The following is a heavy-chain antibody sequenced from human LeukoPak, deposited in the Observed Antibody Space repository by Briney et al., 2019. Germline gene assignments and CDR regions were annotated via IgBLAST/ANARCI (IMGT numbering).Heavy chain of an antibody. CDR3: ARRSSSWYQVIDY. CDR2: INHSGST. Sequence: SETLSLTCAVYGGSFSGYYWSWIRQPPGKGLEWIGEINHSGSTNYNPSLKSRVTISVDTSMNQFSLKLSSVTAADTAVYYCARRSSSWYQVIDYWGQGTLVTVSS. D-gene: IGHD6-13*01. CDR1: GGSFSGYY. V-gene: IGHV4-34*01. J-gene: IGHJ4*02.